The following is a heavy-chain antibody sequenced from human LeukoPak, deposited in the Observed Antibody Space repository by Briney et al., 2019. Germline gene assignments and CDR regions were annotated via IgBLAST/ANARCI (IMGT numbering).Heavy chain of an antibody. CDR3: ARAPGVVAATGYYYYGMDV. D-gene: IGHD2-15*01. V-gene: IGHV4-61*02. Sequence: SQTLSLTCTVSGGSISSGSYYWSWLRQPAGKGLEWIGRIYTSGSTNYNPSLKSRVTISVDTSKNQFSLKLSSVTAADTAAYYCARAPGVVAATGYYYYGMDVWGQGTTVTVSS. J-gene: IGHJ6*02. CDR1: GGSISSGSYY. CDR2: IYTSGST.